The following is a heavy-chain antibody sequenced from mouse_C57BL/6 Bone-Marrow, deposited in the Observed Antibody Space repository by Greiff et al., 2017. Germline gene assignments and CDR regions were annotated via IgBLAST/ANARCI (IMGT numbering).Heavy chain of an antibody. J-gene: IGHJ4*01. CDR3: ARWGYDAADY. Sequence: QVQLQQPGAELVKPGASVKLSCKASGYTFTSYWMQWVKQRPGQGLEWIGEIDPTDSYTNYNQKFKGKATLTVDTSSSTAYMQLSSLTSEDSAVYYCARWGYDAADYWCQGTSVTVS. V-gene: IGHV1-50*01. CDR2: IDPTDSYT. CDR1: GYTFTSYW.